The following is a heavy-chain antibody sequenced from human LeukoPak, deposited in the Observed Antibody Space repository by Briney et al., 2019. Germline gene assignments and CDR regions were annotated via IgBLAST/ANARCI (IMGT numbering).Heavy chain of an antibody. CDR1: GFTFSSYA. CDR3: ARPDDSESFYRANHY. Sequence: PGGSLRLPCAASGFTFSSYAMSWVRQAPGKGLEWVSAISGSGGSTYYADSVKGRFTISRDNSNNTLSLQMNGLRVEDTAVYYCARPDDSESFYRANHYWGRGTLVTVS. D-gene: IGHD3-10*01. CDR2: ISGSGGST. J-gene: IGHJ4*02. V-gene: IGHV3-23*01.